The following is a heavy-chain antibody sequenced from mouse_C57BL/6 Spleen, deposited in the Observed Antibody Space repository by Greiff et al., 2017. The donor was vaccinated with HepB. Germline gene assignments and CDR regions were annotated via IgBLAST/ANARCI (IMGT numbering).Heavy chain of an antibody. D-gene: IGHD1-1*01. Sequence: EVQLQESGGDLVKPGGSLKLSCAASGFTFSSYGMSWVRQTPDKRLEWVATISSGGSYTYYPDSVKGRFTISRDNAKNTLYLQMSSLKSEDTAMYYCARPPLYYQGSSRYWYFDVWGTGTTVTVSS. J-gene: IGHJ1*03. V-gene: IGHV5-6*01. CDR2: ISSGGSYT. CDR3: ARPPLYYQGSSRYWYFDV. CDR1: GFTFSSYG.